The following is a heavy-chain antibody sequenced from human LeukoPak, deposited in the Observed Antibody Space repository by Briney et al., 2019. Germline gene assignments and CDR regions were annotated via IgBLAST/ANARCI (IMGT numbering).Heavy chain of an antibody. V-gene: IGHV1-69*05. CDR1: GCTFSSYA. D-gene: IGHD3-3*01. Sequence: GASVKVSCKAFGCTFSSYAISWVRQAPGQGLEWMGGIIPIFGTANYAQKFQGRVTITTDESTSTAYMELSSLRSEDTAVYYCARATLTIFGVVSGFVYWGQGTLVTVSS. CDR2: IIPIFGTA. CDR3: ARATLTIFGVVSGFVY. J-gene: IGHJ4*02.